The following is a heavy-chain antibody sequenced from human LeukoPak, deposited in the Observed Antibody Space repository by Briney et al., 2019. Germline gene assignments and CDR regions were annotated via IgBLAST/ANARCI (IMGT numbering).Heavy chain of an antibody. CDR2: TRFDGSNQ. J-gene: IGHJ4*02. V-gene: IGHV3-30*02. CDR1: GFTFRTYG. D-gene: IGHD5-18*01. CDR3: AKGYGESHFDS. Sequence: PGVSLRLSCSASGFTFRTYGMHWVRQAPGKGLEWVAFTRFDGSNQYYADSVKGRFTISRDNSNNTLSLQMNTLRGDDTAVYFCAKGYGESHFDSWGQGTLVTVSS.